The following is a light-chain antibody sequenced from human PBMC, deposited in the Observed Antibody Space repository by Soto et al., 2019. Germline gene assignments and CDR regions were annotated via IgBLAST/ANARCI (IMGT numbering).Light chain of an antibody. J-gene: IGLJ1*01. Sequence: SVLTQPASVSGSPGQSITISCTGTSSDVGSYNLVSWYQQHPGKAPKLMIYEGSKRPSGVSNRFSGSKSGNTASLTISGLQAEDEADYYCQSYGDSLSGYGFGTGTKV. CDR3: QSYGDSLSGYG. CDR1: SSDVGSYNL. CDR2: EGS. V-gene: IGLV2-23*01.